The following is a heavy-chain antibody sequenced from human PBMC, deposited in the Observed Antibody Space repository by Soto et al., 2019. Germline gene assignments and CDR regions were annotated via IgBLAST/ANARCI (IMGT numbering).Heavy chain of an antibody. Sequence: EVQLLESGGGLVQPGGSLRLSCAASGFTFSSYAMSWVRQAPGKGLEWVSAIIGSGGRTYYADSVKGRFTISRDKSKNTLYLQMNSLRVEDTAVYYCAKDRIMGSTTFWGMDVWGQGTMVTVSS. D-gene: IGHD3-16*01. CDR1: GFTFSSYA. V-gene: IGHV3-23*01. J-gene: IGHJ6*02. CDR3: AKDRIMGSTTFWGMDV. CDR2: IIGSGGRT.